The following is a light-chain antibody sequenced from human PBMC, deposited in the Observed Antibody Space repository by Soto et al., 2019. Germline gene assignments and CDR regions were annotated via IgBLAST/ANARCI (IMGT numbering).Light chain of an antibody. CDR3: MQALHTPGT. CDR1: HSLLHSNGYNY. CDR2: LGS. V-gene: IGKV2-28*01. Sequence: DIVMTQSPLSLPVTPGEPASISCRSSHSLLHSNGYNYLDWYLQKPGQSPQLLIYLGSNRSSGVPDRFSGSGSGTDFTLKISRVEAEDVGVYYCMQALHTPGTFGQGTKVEIK. J-gene: IGKJ1*01.